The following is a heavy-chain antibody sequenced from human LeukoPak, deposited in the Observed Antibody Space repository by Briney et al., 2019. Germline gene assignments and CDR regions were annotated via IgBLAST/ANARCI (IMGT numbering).Heavy chain of an antibody. D-gene: IGHD6-13*01. CDR3: AKATYSSSWSPFDY. Sequence: VRSLRLSCAASGFTFSSYGMHWVRQAPGKGLEWVAVIWYDGSNKYYADSVKGRFTISRDNSKNTLYLQMNSLRAEDTAVYYCAKATYSSSWSPFDYWGQGTLVTVSS. V-gene: IGHV3-33*06. CDR2: IWYDGSNK. J-gene: IGHJ4*02. CDR1: GFTFSSYG.